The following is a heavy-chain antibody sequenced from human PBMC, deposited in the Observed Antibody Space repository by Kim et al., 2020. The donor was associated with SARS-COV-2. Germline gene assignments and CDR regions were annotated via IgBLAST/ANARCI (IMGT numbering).Heavy chain of an antibody. CDR1: GFTFSNAW. D-gene: IGHD6-19*01. CDR2: INWNGGST. V-gene: IGHV3-20*04. Sequence: GGSLRLSCAASGFTFSNAWMSWVQAPGKGLEWVSGINWNGGSTGYADSVKGRFTISRDNAKNSLYLQMNSLRAEDTALYYCARGRKQWLTYYYYYGMDV. CDR3: ARGRKQWLTYYYYYGMDV. J-gene: IGHJ6*01.